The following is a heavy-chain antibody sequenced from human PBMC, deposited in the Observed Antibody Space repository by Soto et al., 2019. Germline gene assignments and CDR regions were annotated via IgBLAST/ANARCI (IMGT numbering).Heavy chain of an antibody. CDR1: GLSLSTSGVG. Sequence: QITLKESGPTLVKPTQTLTLTCTFSGLSLSTSGVGVGWIRQPPGKALEWLALIYWDDDKRYSPSLKSRLTITKYTSKNQVVLTMTNMDPVDTATYNCAHGSLPKPGELLWFGELNWFDPWGQGTLVTVSS. CDR2: IYWDDDK. D-gene: IGHD3-10*01. CDR3: AHGSLPKPGELLWFGELNWFDP. J-gene: IGHJ5*02. V-gene: IGHV2-5*02.